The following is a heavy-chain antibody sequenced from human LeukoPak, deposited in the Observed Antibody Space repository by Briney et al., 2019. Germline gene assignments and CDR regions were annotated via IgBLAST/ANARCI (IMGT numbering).Heavy chain of an antibody. V-gene: IGHV4-38-2*02. D-gene: IGHD1-1*01. CDR1: GGSISTYY. Sequence: PSETLSLTCTVSGGSISTYYWGWIRQPPGKGLEWIGSIYHSGSTYFNPSLQSRVTISVDTSKNQFSLTLSSVTAADTAVYFCARVSGSGTALDAFDIWGQGTLVTVSS. CDR3: ARVSGSGTALDAFDI. CDR2: IYHSGST. J-gene: IGHJ3*02.